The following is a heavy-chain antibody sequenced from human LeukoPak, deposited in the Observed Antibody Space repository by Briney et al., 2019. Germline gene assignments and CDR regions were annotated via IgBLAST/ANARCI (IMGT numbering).Heavy chain of an antibody. CDR1: GFTFSSYS. CDR2: ISSSSSYI. CDR3: ARGKDGNNWFDP. Sequence: GGSLRLSCAASGFTFSSYSMNWVRQAPGKGLEGVSSISSSSSYIYYADSVKGRFTISRDNAKNSLYLQMNSLRAEDTAVYYCARGKDGNNWFDPWGQGTLVTVSS. V-gene: IGHV3-21*01. J-gene: IGHJ5*02. D-gene: IGHD4-17*01.